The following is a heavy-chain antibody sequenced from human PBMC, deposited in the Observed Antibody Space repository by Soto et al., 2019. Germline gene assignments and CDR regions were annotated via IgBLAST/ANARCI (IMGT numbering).Heavy chain of an antibody. J-gene: IGHJ6*02. Sequence: SVKVSCKASGFSFTTAAVQWVRQARGQRLEWIGRILVGSENTLYAPKFQGRVTLTKDVSTNTAYMEVTSLGSEDTAVYYCAGNSTYYDFWSGYYHGQLYYYYGMDVWGQGTTVTVSS. CDR1: GFSFTTAA. D-gene: IGHD3-3*01. V-gene: IGHV1-58*01. CDR3: AGNSTYYDFWSGYYHGQLYYYYGMDV. CDR2: ILVGSENT.